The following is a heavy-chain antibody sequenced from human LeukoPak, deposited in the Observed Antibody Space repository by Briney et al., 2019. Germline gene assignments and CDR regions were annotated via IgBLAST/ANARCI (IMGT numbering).Heavy chain of an antibody. J-gene: IGHJ6*02. CDR1: AFIFSGHW. CDR3: ARDDILTGSYYYYGMDV. Sequence: GGSLRLSCEGSAFIFSGHWMNWVRQTPGKGLEWVASIKEDGSERQYVDSVKGRFSISRDNTKGSLFLQLNSLRAEDTAVYYCARDDILTGSYYYYGMDVWGQGTTVTVSS. CDR2: IKEDGSER. V-gene: IGHV3-7*03. D-gene: IGHD3-9*01.